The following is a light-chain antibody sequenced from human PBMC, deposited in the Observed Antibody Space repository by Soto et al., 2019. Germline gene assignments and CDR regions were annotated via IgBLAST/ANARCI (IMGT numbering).Light chain of an antibody. J-gene: IGLJ1*01. Sequence: QSALTQPASVSGSPGQSITISCTGTSSDVGGYNYVSWYQQNPGKAPKLMIYDVNNRPSGVSYRFSSSKSGNTASLTISGLQAEDEADYYCSSYTSSSTRVFGTGTKLTV. CDR3: SSYTSSSTRV. V-gene: IGLV2-14*01. CDR2: DVN. CDR1: SSDVGGYNY.